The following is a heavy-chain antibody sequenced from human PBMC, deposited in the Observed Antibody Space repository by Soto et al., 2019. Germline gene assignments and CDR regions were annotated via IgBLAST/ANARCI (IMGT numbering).Heavy chain of an antibody. J-gene: IGHJ3*01. Sequence: SQTLSLTCAISGDSVSSNSAAWNWIRQSPSGGLEWLGRTYYRSKWYNDYAVSVKSRITINPDTSKNQFSLQLNSVTPEDTAVYYCARDPEGEYSSGLINWGQGTMVTVSS. CDR1: GDSVSSNSAA. D-gene: IGHD6-19*01. CDR3: ARDPEGEYSSGLIN. CDR2: TYYRSKWYN. V-gene: IGHV6-1*01.